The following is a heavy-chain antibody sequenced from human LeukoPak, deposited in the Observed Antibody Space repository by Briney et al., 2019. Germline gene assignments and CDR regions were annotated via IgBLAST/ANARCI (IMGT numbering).Heavy chain of an antibody. CDR1: GFTFSSYW. CDR2: IWYDGSNK. Sequence: GGSLRLSCAASGFTFSSYWMSWVRQAPGKGLEWVAVIWYDGSNKYYADSVRGRFTVSRDNSKNTLYLQMNSLRAEDTAIYYCAGDRKSRNFLGEFDHWGQGTLVTVFS. J-gene: IGHJ5*02. D-gene: IGHD1-7*01. V-gene: IGHV3-33*08. CDR3: AGDRKSRNFLGEFDH.